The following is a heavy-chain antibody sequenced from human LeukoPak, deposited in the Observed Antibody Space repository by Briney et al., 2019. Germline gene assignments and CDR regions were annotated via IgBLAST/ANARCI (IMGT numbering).Heavy chain of an antibody. V-gene: IGHV4-4*07. CDR1: GGSISSYY. Sequence: SETLSLTCTVSGGSISSYYWSWIRQPAGKGLEWIGRIYTSGSTNYNPSLTSRVTMSVDTSKNQFSLKLSSVSAADTAVYYCTRDLWGYGSGRQTGYYYYYMDVWGKGTTVTISS. CDR3: TRDLWGYGSGRQTGYYYYYMDV. J-gene: IGHJ6*03. D-gene: IGHD3-10*01. CDR2: IYTSGST.